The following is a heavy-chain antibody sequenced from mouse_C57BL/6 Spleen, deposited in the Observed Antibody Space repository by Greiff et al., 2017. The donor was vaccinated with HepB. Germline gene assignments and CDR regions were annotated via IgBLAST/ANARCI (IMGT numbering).Heavy chain of an antibody. Sequence: EVQLQESGGGLVKPGGSLKLSCAASGFTFSDYGMHWVRQAPEKGLEWVAYISSGSSTIYYADTVKGRFTISSDNAKNTLFLQMTSLRSEDTAMYYCARPYYGSSFYYFDYWGQGTTLTVSS. V-gene: IGHV5-17*01. CDR3: ARPYYGSSFYYFDY. CDR2: ISSGSSTI. J-gene: IGHJ2*01. CDR1: GFTFSDYG. D-gene: IGHD1-1*01.